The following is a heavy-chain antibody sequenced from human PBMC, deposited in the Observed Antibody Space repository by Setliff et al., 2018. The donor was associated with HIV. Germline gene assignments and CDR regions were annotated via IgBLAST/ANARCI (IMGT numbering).Heavy chain of an antibody. V-gene: IGHV4-34*01. J-gene: IGHJ4*01. CDR2: INRGGST. D-gene: IGHD5-12*01. Sequence: PSETLSLTCGVYGESLSGYSWNWIRQTPGKGLEWIGEINRGGSTNYNPSLRSRVTISVDTSKNHFSLNLRSVTAADTAVYFCATLRWLRSKHSAYWGQGTLVTVSS. CDR1: GESLSGYS. CDR3: ATLRWLRSKHSAY.